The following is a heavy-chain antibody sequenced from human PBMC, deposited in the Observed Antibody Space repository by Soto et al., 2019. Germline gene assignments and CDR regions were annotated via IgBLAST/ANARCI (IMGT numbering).Heavy chain of an antibody. J-gene: IGHJ4*02. V-gene: IGHV4-34*01. D-gene: IGHD3-22*01. Sequence: PSETLSLTCAVYGGSFSGYYWSWIRQPPGKGLEWIGEINHSGSTNYNPSLKSRVTISVDTSKNQFSLKLSSVTAADTAVYYCARETSGLYYFDYWGQGPRSPSPQ. CDR2: INHSGST. CDR3: ARETSGLYYFDY. CDR1: GGSFSGYY.